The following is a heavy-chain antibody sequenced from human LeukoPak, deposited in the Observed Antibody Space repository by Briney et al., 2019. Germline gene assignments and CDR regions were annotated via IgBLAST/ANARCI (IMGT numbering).Heavy chain of an antibody. D-gene: IGHD2-2*02. Sequence: ASVNVSCTASGYTFTGHFMHWVRQAPGQGLEWMGWIEPKSGGTHYGHKFQGRVTMTRDTSMSTAYMELSRVKADDTAVYYCAREMGVVPTAIPTVDSWGQGTLVTVSS. V-gene: IGHV1-2*02. CDR2: IEPKSGGT. CDR3: AREMGVVPTAIPTVDS. J-gene: IGHJ4*02. CDR1: GYTFTGHF.